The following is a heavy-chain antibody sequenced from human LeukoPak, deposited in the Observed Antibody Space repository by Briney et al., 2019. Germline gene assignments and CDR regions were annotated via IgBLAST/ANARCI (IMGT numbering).Heavy chain of an antibody. CDR3: AKEGWFDP. Sequence: PGGSLRLSCAASGFTFSSHGMHWVRQAPGKGLEWVAVIWYDGSNKYYADSVKGRFTISRDNSKNTLYLEMNSLRAEDTAVYYCAKEGWFDPWGQGTLVTVSS. J-gene: IGHJ5*02. CDR2: IWYDGSNK. CDR1: GFTFSSHG. V-gene: IGHV3-33*06.